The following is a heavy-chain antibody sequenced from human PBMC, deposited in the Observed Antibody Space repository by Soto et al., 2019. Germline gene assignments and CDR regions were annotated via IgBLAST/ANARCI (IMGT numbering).Heavy chain of an antibody. J-gene: IGHJ6*02. CDR3: ARDPRHCTGGSCYFYRYHYGMDV. V-gene: IGHV3-30*03. CDR2: ISYDGSMQ. D-gene: IGHD2-15*01. CDR1: GFSFSSYG. Sequence: QEHLVESGGGAVQPGRSLRLSCAASGFSFSSYGMHWVRQAPGKGLEWVAVISYDGSMQYYVDSVKGRFTISRDDSKNTLFLQMNSLRGEDTAVHYCARDPRHCTGGSCYFYRYHYGMDVWGQGTTVTVS.